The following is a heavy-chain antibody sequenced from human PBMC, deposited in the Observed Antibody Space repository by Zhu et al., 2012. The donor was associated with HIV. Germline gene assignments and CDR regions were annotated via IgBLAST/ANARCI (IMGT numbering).Heavy chain of an antibody. CDR1: GGSTSSYY. CDR2: IFYSGIT. Sequence: QVQLQESGPGLVKPSETLSLSCTVSGGSTSSYYWSWIRQSPGKGLEWIGYIFYSGITNYNPSLKSRVTISVDTSKNQFSLKLSSVTAADTAVYYCARDLWGSSSSAAFDIWGQGDNGDRLF. D-gene: IGHD6-13*01. CDR3: ARDLWGSSSSAAFDI. V-gene: IGHV4-59*01. J-gene: IGHJ3*02.